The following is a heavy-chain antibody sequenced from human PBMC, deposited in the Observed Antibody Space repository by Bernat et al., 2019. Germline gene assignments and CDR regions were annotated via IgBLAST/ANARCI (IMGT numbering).Heavy chain of an antibody. CDR2: ISGSGGST. Sequence: EVQLVESGGGLVQPGGSLRLSCAASGFTFSSYAMSWVRQAPGKGLEWVSAISGSGGSTYYADSVKDRFTISRDNSKNTLYLQMNSLRAEDTAVYYCAKAQYYYYDSSGYYYFDYWGQGTLVTVSS. CDR1: GFTFSSYA. J-gene: IGHJ4*02. V-gene: IGHV3-23*04. CDR3: AKAQYYYYDSSGYYYFDY. D-gene: IGHD3-22*01.